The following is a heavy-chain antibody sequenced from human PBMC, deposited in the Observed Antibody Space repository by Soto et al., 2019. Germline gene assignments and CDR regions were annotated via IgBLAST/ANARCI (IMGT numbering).Heavy chain of an antibody. D-gene: IGHD1-1*01. CDR1: GQSFSGHS. CDR2: INESGST. J-gene: IGHJ4*02. V-gene: IGHV4-34*01. Sequence: QVQLQQWGAGLVKPSETLSLSCAVYGQSFSGHSWAWIRQPPGKGLEWIGEINESGSTYYNPSLKSRVPISTDTPKNQFSLKLSSVSAADTAAYFCARGSGIVALPGELEDVNYDYWGQGTLVNVSS. CDR3: ARGSGIVALPGELEDVNYDY.